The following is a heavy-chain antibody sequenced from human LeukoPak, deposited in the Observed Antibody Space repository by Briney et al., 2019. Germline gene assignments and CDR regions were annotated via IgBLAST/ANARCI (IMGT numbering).Heavy chain of an antibody. V-gene: IGHV1-18*04. CDR1: GYTFTSYG. J-gene: IGHJ5*02. D-gene: IGHD2-2*01. Sequence: ASVKVSCKAPGYTFTSYGISWVRQAPGQGLEWMGWISAYNGNTNYAQKLQGRVTMTTDTSTSTAYMELRSLRSDDTAVYYCARDLGEDGYCSSTSCYGFDPWGQGTLVTVSS. CDR2: ISAYNGNT. CDR3: ARDLGEDGYCSSTSCYGFDP.